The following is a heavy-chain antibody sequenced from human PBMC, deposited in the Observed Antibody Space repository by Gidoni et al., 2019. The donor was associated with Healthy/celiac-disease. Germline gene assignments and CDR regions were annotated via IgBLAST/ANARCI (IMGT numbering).Heavy chain of an antibody. D-gene: IGHD4-17*01. J-gene: IGHJ4*02. CDR1: GFTFSSYA. Sequence: EVQLLESGGGLVQPGGSLRLSCAASGFTFSSYAMSWVRQAPGNGLEWVSAISGSGGNTYYADSVKGRFTISRDNSKNTLYLHMNSLRAEDTAVYYCAKGLGGDYLFDYWGQGTLITVSS. CDR2: ISGSGGNT. V-gene: IGHV3-23*01. CDR3: AKGLGGDYLFDY.